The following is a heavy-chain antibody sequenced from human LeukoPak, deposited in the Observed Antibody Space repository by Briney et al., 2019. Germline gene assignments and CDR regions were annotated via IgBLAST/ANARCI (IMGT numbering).Heavy chain of an antibody. V-gene: IGHV1-2*02. J-gene: IGHJ4*02. Sequence: ASVKDSCKASGYTFTAYYIHWVRQAPGQGLEWMGWIDPTTVATNYAQKFQDRVMMTRDTSISTVYMELRRLRSDDTAVYYCARVTSGWKNFDYWGQGTLVTVSS. CDR3: ARVTSGWKNFDY. CDR1: GYTFTAYY. D-gene: IGHD6-19*01. CDR2: IDPTTVAT.